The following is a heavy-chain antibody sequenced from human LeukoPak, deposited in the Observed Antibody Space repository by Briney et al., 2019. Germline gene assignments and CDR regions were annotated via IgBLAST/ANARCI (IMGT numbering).Heavy chain of an antibody. CDR3: AKAPRDIVVVPAATGHYFDY. CDR1: GFTFSRYA. Sequence: GVSLRLSCAASGFTFSRYAMSWVRQARGKGLEWVSAFSGSGGSTYYADAVKGRSTISRDNSKNTLYLQMNGLRAEDTAVYYCAKAPRDIVVVPAATGHYFDYWGQGTLVTVSS. J-gene: IGHJ4*02. CDR2: FSGSGGST. D-gene: IGHD2-2*01. V-gene: IGHV3-23*01.